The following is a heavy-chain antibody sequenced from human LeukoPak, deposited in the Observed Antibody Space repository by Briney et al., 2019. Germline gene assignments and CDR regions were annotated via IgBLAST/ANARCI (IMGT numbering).Heavy chain of an antibody. V-gene: IGHV3-13*01. CDR3: TKEFCGSRAACAGGSYYDF. CDR1: GFTFSKDD. Sequence: PGGSLRLSCAASGFTFSKDDFHWVRQAPGKGLEWVAAIGVTRDTYYADSVKGRFTISREDADTSLYLKMRSLGAGDTALYYCTKEFCGSRAACAGGSYYDFWGRGALVTVSS. CDR2: IGVTRDT. J-gene: IGHJ2*01. D-gene: IGHD2-15*01.